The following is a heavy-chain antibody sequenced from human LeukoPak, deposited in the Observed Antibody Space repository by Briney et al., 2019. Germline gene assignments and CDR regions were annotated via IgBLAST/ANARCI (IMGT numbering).Heavy chain of an antibody. D-gene: IGHD1-26*01. CDR3: TRGGELMNF. CDR2: IYTSGST. CDR1: GGSVNSGNYS. J-gene: IGHJ4*02. V-gene: IGHV4-61*02. Sequence: SQTLSLTCTVSGGSVNSGNYSWTWIRQPAGKGLEWIGRIYTSGSTNYNPSLKSRVTISIDASKNQFSLRLSSVTAADTAVYYCTRGGELMNFWGQGTLVIVSS.